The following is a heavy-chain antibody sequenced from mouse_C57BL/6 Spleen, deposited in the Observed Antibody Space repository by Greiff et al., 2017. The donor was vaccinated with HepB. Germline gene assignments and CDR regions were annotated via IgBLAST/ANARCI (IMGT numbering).Heavy chain of an antibody. CDR1: GYTFTSYW. Sequence: QVQLQQPGAELVRPGSSVKLSCKASGYTFTSYWMDWVKQRPGQGLEWIGNIYPSDSETHYNQKFKDKATLTVDKSSSTAYMQLSSLTSEDSAVYYCAREGGSLAMDYWGQGTSVTVSS. V-gene: IGHV1-61*01. CDR2: IYPSDSET. J-gene: IGHJ4*01. CDR3: AREGGSLAMDY.